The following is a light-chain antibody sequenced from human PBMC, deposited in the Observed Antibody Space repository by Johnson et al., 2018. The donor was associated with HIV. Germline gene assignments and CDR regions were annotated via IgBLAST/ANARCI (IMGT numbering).Light chain of an antibody. CDR1: ISNIESYF. J-gene: IGLJ1*01. V-gene: IGLV1-51*02. Sequence: QFVLTQPPSVSAAPGQRVNISCSGNISNIESYFVSWYQQLPGAAPTLLIYEDNKRPSGIPDRFSGSKSGTSATLGITGLQTGDEADYYCGTWDSSLSAGGVFGAGTKVTVL. CDR3: GTWDSSLSAGGV. CDR2: EDN.